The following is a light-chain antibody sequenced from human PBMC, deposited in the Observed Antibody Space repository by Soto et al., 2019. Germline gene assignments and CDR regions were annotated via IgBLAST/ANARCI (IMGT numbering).Light chain of an antibody. J-gene: IGLJ3*02. CDR3: SSYSTSSALV. CDR1: SADIGAFNY. CDR2: DVS. V-gene: IGLV2-14*03. Sequence: QSALTQPASVSGSPGQSITISCAGTSADIGAFNYVSWYQHHPGKAPKLLSYDVSDRPSGVSTRFSASKSANTASLTISGLQAADEADYYCSSYSTSSALVFGGGTKLTVL.